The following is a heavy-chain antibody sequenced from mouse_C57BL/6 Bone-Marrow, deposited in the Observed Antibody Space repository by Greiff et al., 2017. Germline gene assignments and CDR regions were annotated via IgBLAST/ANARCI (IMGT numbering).Heavy chain of an antibody. CDR1: GYTFTSYW. J-gene: IGHJ4*01. D-gene: IGHD1-1*01. CDR2: IHPNSGST. CDR3: ARRGPADYYGSSDEYYAMAY. Sequence: VQLQQPGAELVKPGASVKLSCKASGYTFTSYWMHWVKQRPGQGLEWIGMIHPNSGSTRYNEKFKSKATLTVDKSSSTAYMQLSSLTSEDSAVYSCARRGPADYYGSSDEYYAMAYWGQGTSVTVSS. V-gene: IGHV1-64*01.